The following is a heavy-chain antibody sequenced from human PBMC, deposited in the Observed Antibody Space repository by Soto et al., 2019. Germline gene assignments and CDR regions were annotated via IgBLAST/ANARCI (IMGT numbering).Heavy chain of an antibody. Sequence: PGGSLRLSCAASGFNFSSYAMHWVRQAPGKGLEWVAVISYDGSNKYYADSVKGRFTISRDNSKNTLYLQMNSLRAEDTAVYYCAREKGPPMIVAPIDYWGQGTLVTVSS. J-gene: IGHJ4*02. V-gene: IGHV3-30-3*01. D-gene: IGHD3-22*01. CDR2: ISYDGSNK. CDR3: AREKGPPMIVAPIDY. CDR1: GFNFSSYA.